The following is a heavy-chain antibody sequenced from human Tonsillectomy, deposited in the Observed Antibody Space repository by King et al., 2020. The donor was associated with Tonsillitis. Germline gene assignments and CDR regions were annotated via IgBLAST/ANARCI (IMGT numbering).Heavy chain of an antibody. J-gene: IGHJ6*02. Sequence: VQLQESGPGLVKPSETLSLTCTVSGDSISSYYWSWIRQPAGEGLEWIGRMYTSGSTNHNPSLTSRVTMSVETSKNQFSLKLSSVTAADTAVYYCARDRDDYIWGSFGMDVWGQGTTVIVSS. CDR3: ARDRDDYIWGSFGMDV. CDR2: MYTSGST. CDR1: GDSISSYY. V-gene: IGHV4-4*07. D-gene: IGHD3-16*01.